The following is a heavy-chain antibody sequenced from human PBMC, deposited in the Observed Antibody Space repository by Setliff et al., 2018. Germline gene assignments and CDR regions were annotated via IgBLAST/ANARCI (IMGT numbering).Heavy chain of an antibody. CDR3: ARGPCGGGSCYYQDY. V-gene: IGHV1-8*02. J-gene: IGHJ4*02. CDR2: MNPNSGNT. Sequence: GASVKVSCKASGGTFSSYAISWVRQAPGQGLEWMGWMNPNSGNTGYAQKFQGRVTMTRNTYISTAYMELSSLRSEDTAVYYCARGPCGGGSCYYQDYWGQGTLVTVSS. D-gene: IGHD2-15*01. CDR1: GGTFSSYA.